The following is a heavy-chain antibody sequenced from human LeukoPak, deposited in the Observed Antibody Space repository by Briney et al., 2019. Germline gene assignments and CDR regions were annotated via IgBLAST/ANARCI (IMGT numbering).Heavy chain of an antibody. CDR1: GGSIGSYY. CDR2: FYYSGNT. V-gene: IGHV4-59*08. D-gene: IGHD1-26*01. CDR3: ARRITDSGSYSEFDY. J-gene: IGHJ4*02. Sequence: SETLSLTCTVSGGSIGSYYWSWIWQPPGKGLEWIGYFYYSGNTNYNPSLKSRVTISVDTSKNQFSLKLSSVTAADTAVYYCARRITDSGSYSEFDYWGQETLVTVSS.